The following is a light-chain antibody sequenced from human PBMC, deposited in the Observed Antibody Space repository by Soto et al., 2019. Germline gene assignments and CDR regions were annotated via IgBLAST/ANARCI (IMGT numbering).Light chain of an antibody. V-gene: IGKV3-20*01. CDR1: QSVSSSY. Sequence: PVSLSVSPGERATLSCRASQSVSSSYLAWYQQKPGQAPRLLIYGASSRATGIPDRFSGSGSGTDFTLTISRLQSEDFALYYCQQYSSSPWTFGQGTKVDI. CDR3: QQYSSSPWT. J-gene: IGKJ1*01. CDR2: GAS.